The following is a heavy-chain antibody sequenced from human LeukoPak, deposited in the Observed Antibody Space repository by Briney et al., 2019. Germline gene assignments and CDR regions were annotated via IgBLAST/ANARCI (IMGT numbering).Heavy chain of an antibody. CDR3: ARIAKLEYCTNGVCYTLSAEKNWFDP. V-gene: IGHV3-48*01. Sequence: GGSLRLSCAASGFTFSSYSMNWVRQAPGKGLEWVSYISSSSSTIYYADSVKGRFTISRDNAKNSLYLQMNSLRAEDTAVYYCARIAKLEYCTNGVCYTLSAEKNWFDPWGQGTLVTVSS. CDR2: ISSSSSTI. J-gene: IGHJ5*02. CDR1: GFTFSSYS. D-gene: IGHD2-8*01.